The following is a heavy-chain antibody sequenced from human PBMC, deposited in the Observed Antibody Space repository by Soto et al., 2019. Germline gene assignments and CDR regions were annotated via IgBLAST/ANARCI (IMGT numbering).Heavy chain of an antibody. Sequence: PGGSLRLSCAASGFTFSSYGMHWVRQAPGKGLEWLAVIWYDGSNKYYADSVKGRFTISRDNSKNTLYLQMNSLRAEDTAVYYCARERIVLVPAAPYNWFDPWGQGTLVTVSS. D-gene: IGHD2-2*01. CDR1: GFTFSSYG. V-gene: IGHV3-33*01. CDR2: IWYDGSNK. CDR3: ARERIVLVPAAPYNWFDP. J-gene: IGHJ5*02.